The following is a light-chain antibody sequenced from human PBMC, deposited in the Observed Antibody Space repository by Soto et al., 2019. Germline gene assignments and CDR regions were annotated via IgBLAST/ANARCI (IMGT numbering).Light chain of an antibody. CDR2: AAS. V-gene: IGKV1-9*01. J-gene: IGKJ1*01. Sequence: DIQLTQSPSFLSASVGDRVTITCRASQGISSYLAWYQQNPGKAPKLLIYAASTLQSGVPSRFSGSGSGTEFTLTISSLQPEDSATYYCQQLKSYPQTFGQGTKVDIK. CDR1: QGISSY. CDR3: QQLKSYPQT.